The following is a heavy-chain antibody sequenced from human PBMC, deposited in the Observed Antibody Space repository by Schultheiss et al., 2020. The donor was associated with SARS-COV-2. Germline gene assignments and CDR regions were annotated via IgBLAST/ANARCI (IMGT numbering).Heavy chain of an antibody. Sequence: SETLSLTCTVSGGSISSYYWSWIRQPPGKGLEWIGYIYYSGSTNYNPSLKSRVTISVDTSKNQFSLGLSSVTAADTAVYYCARDQWTGSFDAWGQGTMVTVSS. D-gene: IGHD3/OR15-3a*01. V-gene: IGHV4-59*01. CDR1: GGSISSYY. CDR3: ARDQWTGSFDA. J-gene: IGHJ3*01. CDR2: IYYSGST.